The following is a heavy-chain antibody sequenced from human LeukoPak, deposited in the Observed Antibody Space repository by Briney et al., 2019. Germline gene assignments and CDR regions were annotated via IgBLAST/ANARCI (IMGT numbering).Heavy chain of an antibody. CDR1: GGSISSSNW. D-gene: IGHD5-18*01. Sequence: SETLSLTCAVSGGSISSSNWWSWVRQPPGKGLEWIGEIYHSGSTSYNPSLKSRVTISVDKSKNQFSLKLSSVTAADTAVYYCARKYSYGYNTLDDWGQGTLVTVSS. CDR3: ARKYSYGYNTLDD. CDR2: IYHSGST. J-gene: IGHJ4*02. V-gene: IGHV4-4*02.